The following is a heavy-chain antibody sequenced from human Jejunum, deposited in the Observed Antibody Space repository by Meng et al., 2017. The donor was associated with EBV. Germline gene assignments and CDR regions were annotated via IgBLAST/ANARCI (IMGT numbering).Heavy chain of an antibody. Sequence: EVHLVEAGGGLVRPGGSLLLSCAASGFTCSSYGMGWVRQAPGKGLEWVSGSSGSGDSTYNADSVKGRFTISRDNSKNTLSLQMNSLRAEDTAVYYCAKLTRAWGQGTLVTVSS. CDR2: SSGSGDST. V-gene: IGHV3-23*04. CDR3: AKLTRA. CDR1: GFTCSSYG. J-gene: IGHJ5*02.